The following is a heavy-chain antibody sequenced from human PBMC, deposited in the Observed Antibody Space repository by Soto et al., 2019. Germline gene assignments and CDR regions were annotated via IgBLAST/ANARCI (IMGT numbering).Heavy chain of an antibody. D-gene: IGHD3-16*01. CDR1: GFPFSHYW. CDR3: TSDTFGLRDT. V-gene: IGHV3-74*01. CDR2: INPAGTIT. Sequence: MQMVESGGGSVQPGGSLRLSCAASGFPFSHYWMHWVRQTPGKGLVWVSRINPAGTITNYADSVEGRFTISRDNADSALFLQMNSLSAEDTAISYCTSDTFGLRDTWGQGPLVTVSS. J-gene: IGHJ5*02.